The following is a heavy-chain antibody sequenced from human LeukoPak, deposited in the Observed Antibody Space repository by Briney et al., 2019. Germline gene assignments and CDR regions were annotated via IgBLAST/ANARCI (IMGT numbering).Heavy chain of an antibody. CDR3: ARAYCSGGSCYSDY. J-gene: IGHJ4*02. D-gene: IGHD2-15*01. V-gene: IGHV4-61*05. Sequence: PSETLSLTCTVSGGSISSSSYYWSWIRQPPGKGPEWIGYIYYSGSTNYNPSLKSRVTISVDTSKNQFSLKLSSVTAADTAVYYCARAYCSGGSCYSDYWGQGTLVTVSS. CDR1: GGSISSSSYY. CDR2: IYYSGST.